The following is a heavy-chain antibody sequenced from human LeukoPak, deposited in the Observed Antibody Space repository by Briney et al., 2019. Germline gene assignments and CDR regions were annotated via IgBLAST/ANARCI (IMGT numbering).Heavy chain of an antibody. V-gene: IGHV3-53*01. J-gene: IGHJ5*02. D-gene: IGHD3-10*01. CDR2: IYSGGST. Sequence: AGGSLRLSCAASGFTVSSNYMSWVRQAPGKGLEWVSVIYSGGSTYYADSVKGRFTISRDNSKNTLYLQMNSLRAEDTAVYYCARGSGSLGGGNWFDPWGQGTLVTVSS. CDR1: GFTVSSNY. CDR3: ARGSGSLGGGNWFDP.